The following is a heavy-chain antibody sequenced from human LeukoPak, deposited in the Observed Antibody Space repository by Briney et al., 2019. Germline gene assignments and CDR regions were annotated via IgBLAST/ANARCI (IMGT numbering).Heavy chain of an antibody. CDR1: GGSFSGYY. CDR3: ARASIVGAAGVFDI. Sequence: PSETLSLTCAVSGGSFSGYYWSWIRQPPGKGLEWIGYIYYSGSTNYNPSLKSRVTISVDTSKNQFSLKLSSVTAADTAVYYCARASIVGAAGVFDIWGQGTMVTVSS. CDR2: IYYSGST. V-gene: IGHV4-59*12. D-gene: IGHD1-26*01. J-gene: IGHJ3*02.